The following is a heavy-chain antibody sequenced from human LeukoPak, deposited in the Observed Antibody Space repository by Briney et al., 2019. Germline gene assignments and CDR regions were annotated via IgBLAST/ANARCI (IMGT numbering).Heavy chain of an antibody. D-gene: IGHD3-16*01. CDR1: GGSISSYY. CDR2: IYTSGST. CDR3: ARELGYDYVLSDAFDI. V-gene: IGHV4-4*07. J-gene: IGHJ3*02. Sequence: PSETLSLTCTVSGGSISSYYWSWIRQPAGKGLEWIGRIYTSGSTNCNPSLKSRVTMSVDTSKNQFSLKLSSVTAADTAVYYCARELGYDYVLSDAFDIWGQGTMVTVSS.